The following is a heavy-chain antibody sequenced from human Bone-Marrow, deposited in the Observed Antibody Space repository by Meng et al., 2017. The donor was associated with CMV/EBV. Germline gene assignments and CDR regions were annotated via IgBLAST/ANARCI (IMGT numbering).Heavy chain of an antibody. Sequence: GESLKISCAASGFTFSSYGMHWVRQAPGKGLEWVAFIRYDGSNKYYADSVKGRFTISRDDSKNTLYLQMNSLKTEDTAVYYCTTDDVAYQLTNHYYYYGMDVWGQGTTVTVSS. D-gene: IGHD2-2*01. J-gene: IGHJ6*02. CDR2: IRYDGSNK. V-gene: IGHV3-30*02. CDR1: GFTFSSYG. CDR3: TTDDVAYQLTNHYYYYGMDV.